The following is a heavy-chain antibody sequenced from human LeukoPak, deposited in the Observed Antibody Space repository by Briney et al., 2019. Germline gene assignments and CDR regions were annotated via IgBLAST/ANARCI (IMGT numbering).Heavy chain of an antibody. CDR2: IIPIFGTA. D-gene: IGHD5-18*01. V-gene: IGHV1-69*13. CDR1: GGTFSSYA. J-gene: IGHJ4*02. CDR3: AREPGAYSPFDY. Sequence: ASVKVSCKASGGTFSSYAISWARQAPGQGLEWMGGIIPIFGTANYAQKFQGRVTITADESTSTAYMELSSLRSEDTAVYYCAREPGAYSPFDYWGQGTLVTVSS.